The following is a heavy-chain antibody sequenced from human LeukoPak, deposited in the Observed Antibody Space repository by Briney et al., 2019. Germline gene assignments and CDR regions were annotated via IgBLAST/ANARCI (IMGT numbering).Heavy chain of an antibody. CDR2: ISSSSTTI. D-gene: IGHD3-9*01. J-gene: IGHJ4*02. Sequence: GGSLRLSCVASGFTFGSYSINWVRQAPGKGLEWVSYISSSSTTIYYADSVKGRFTITRDNAKNSLYLQMNSLGAEDTAVYYCARSFYYDTLTGYYFFDYWGPGTLVTVSS. CDR1: GFTFGSYS. V-gene: IGHV3-48*04. CDR3: ARSFYYDTLTGYYFFDY.